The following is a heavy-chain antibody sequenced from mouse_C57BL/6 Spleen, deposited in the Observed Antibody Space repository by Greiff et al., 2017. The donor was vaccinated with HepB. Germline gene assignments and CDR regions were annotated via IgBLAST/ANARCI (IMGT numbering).Heavy chain of an antibody. D-gene: IGHD2-2*01. V-gene: IGHV1-74*01. J-gene: IGHJ3*01. CDR3: AMLMFTTEDVAY. Sequence: QVQLQQPGAELVKPGASVKVSCKASGYTFTSYWMHWVKQRPGQGLEWIGRIHPSDSDTNYNQKFKGKATLTVDKSSSTAYMQLSILTSEDSAVYYCAMLMFTTEDVAYWGQGTLVTVSA. CDR1: GYTFTSYW. CDR2: IHPSDSDT.